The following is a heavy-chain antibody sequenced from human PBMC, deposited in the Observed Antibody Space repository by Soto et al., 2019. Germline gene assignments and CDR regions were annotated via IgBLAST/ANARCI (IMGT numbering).Heavy chain of an antibody. V-gene: IGHV1-3*01. CDR2: VNAGNGNT. Sequence: QVQLVQSGAEVKKPGASVKVSCKASGYTFTSYAMHWVRQAPGQRLEGMGWVNAGNGNTKYSQRFQVRVTTTRDTAASTAYMALSILRSEATAVYYCARDPGHSYADYWGQGTLVTVSS. CDR3: ARDPGHSYADY. CDR1: GYTFTSYA. D-gene: IGHD5-18*01. J-gene: IGHJ4*02.